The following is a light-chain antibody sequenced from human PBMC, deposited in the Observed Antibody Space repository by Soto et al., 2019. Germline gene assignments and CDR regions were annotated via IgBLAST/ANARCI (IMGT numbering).Light chain of an antibody. V-gene: IGKV3-20*01. J-gene: IGKJ5*01. CDR3: QQYGNSPIT. CDR1: ERIYSAF. Sequence: EVVLTQSPGTLSLSRGERATLSCRASERIYSAFLGWYQQKPGQAPRLLIYGTSSRATGIPDRFSGSGSGTDFTLTISRLEPEDFALYYCQQYGNSPITFDQGTRLEIK. CDR2: GTS.